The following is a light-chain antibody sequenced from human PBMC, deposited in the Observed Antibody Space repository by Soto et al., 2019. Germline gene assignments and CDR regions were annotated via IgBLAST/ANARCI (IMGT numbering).Light chain of an antibody. CDR3: QKRSNWPPIFT. CDR1: QSVSSY. CDR2: DAS. V-gene: IGKV3-11*01. J-gene: IGKJ3*01. Sequence: EIVLTQSPATLSLSPGERATLSCRASQSVSSYLAWYQQKPVQAPRLLIYDASNRATGIPARFSGSGSRTDCTLAISSLEPEDFAVYFCQKRSNWPPIFTYGPGTKVDIK.